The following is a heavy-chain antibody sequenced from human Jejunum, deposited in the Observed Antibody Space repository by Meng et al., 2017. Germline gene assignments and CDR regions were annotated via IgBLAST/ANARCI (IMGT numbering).Heavy chain of an antibody. V-gene: IGHV3-53*02. J-gene: IGHJ4*02. CDR1: GFAVSSNF. Sequence: EGQGWGTGGGLFQPGGSLRLSFAASGFAVSSNFMSWVRQAPGKGLEWVSVLYDDGSTYYADSVKGRFAISRDNSKNTLFLQMNSLRVEDTAVYYCARRHYNYYDDCWGQGTLVTVSS. D-gene: IGHD5-24*01. CDR3: ARRHYNYYDDC. CDR2: LYDDGST.